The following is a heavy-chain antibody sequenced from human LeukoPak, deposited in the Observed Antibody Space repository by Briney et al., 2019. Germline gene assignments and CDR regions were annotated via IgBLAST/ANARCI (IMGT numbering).Heavy chain of an antibody. Sequence: PSQTLSLTCTVSGASISGSNYYWSWIRQPPGKGLEWIGYIYHSGYTYYNPSLNSRLAISVDTSKNQFSLKLSSVTAADTAVYYCARSYGDSYYYYGMDVWGQGTTVTVSS. CDR3: ARSYGDSYYYYGMDV. V-gene: IGHV4-30-4*01. CDR1: GASISGSNYY. J-gene: IGHJ6*02. D-gene: IGHD4-17*01. CDR2: IYHSGYT.